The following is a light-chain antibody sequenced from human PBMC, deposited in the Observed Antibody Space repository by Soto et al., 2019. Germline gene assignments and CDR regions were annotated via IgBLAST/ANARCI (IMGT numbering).Light chain of an antibody. Sequence: QSALTQPPSASGSPGQSPTISCTGTSSDVGFYNFVSWYQQRPGKAPKLVIYEVTKRPSGVPDRFSGSKSGSTASLTVSGLQADDEADYYCASYAGTKLFVFGSGTKVTV. V-gene: IGLV2-8*01. CDR3: ASYAGTKLFV. CDR1: SSDVGFYNF. J-gene: IGLJ1*01. CDR2: EVT.